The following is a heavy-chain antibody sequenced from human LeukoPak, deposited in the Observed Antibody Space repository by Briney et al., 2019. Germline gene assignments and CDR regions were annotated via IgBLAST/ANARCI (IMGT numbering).Heavy chain of an antibody. CDR1: GFTFSDHY. D-gene: IGHD3-10*01. J-gene: IGHJ5*02. V-gene: IGHV3-66*01. CDR2: ISGSGGST. Sequence: TGGSLRLSCAASGFTFSDHYIDWVRQAPGKGLEWVSAISGSGGSTYYADSVKGRFTISRDNSKNTLYLQMNSLRAEDTAVYYCARDFYGSGGNWFDPWGQGTLVTVSS. CDR3: ARDFYGSGGNWFDP.